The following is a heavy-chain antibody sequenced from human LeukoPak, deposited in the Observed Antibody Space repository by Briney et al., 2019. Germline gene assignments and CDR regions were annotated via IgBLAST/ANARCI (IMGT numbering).Heavy chain of an antibody. CDR1: GFTFSNYG. CDR2: IWYDGSNK. Sequence: GGSLRLSCAASGFTFSNYGMHWVRQAPGKGLEWVAVIWYDGSNKYYADSVKGRFTISRDNSKNTMYLQMNSLRAEDTAVYYCAREYSSSSGGPCFDFWGQGTLVTVSS. V-gene: IGHV3-33*01. D-gene: IGHD6-6*01. J-gene: IGHJ4*02. CDR3: AREYSSSSGGPCFDF.